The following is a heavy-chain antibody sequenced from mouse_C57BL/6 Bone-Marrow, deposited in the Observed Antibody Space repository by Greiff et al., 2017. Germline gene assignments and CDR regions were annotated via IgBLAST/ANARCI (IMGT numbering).Heavy chain of an antibody. CDR2: IDPSDSYT. J-gene: IGHJ4*01. CDR3: AREGSFYYDYGYAMDY. Sequence: QVQLQQPGAELVKPGASVKLSCKASGYTFTSYWLQWVKQRPGQGLEWIGEIDPSDSYTNYNQKFKGKATLTVDTSSSTAYMQLSSLTSEDSAVYYGAREGSFYYDYGYAMDYWGQGTSVTVSS. D-gene: IGHD2-4*01. V-gene: IGHV1-50*01. CDR1: GYTFTSYW.